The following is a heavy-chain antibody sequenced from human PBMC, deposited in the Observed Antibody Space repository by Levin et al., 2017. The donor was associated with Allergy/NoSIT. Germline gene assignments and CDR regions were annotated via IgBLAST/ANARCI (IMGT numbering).Heavy chain of an antibody. D-gene: IGHD4-17*01. V-gene: IGHV3-7*01. CDR3: VRAGAPYGFDI. J-gene: IGHJ3*02. CDR2: IRGDGGQD. CDR1: GFQFNAYW. Sequence: TGGSLRLSCAASGFQFNAYWMVWVRQAPGRGLESVASIRGDGGQDHVVDSVKGRFSISRDNTDNSLHLQMNSLRDEDTALYYCVRAGAPYGFDIWGQGTPVTVSS.